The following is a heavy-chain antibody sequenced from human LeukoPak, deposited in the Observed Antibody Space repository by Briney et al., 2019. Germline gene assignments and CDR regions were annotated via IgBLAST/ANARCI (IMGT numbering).Heavy chain of an antibody. V-gene: IGHV5-51*01. Sequence: GESLKISCKGSGYRFTSYGIGWVRQMPGKGLEWMGIIYPGDSDTRYSPSFQGQVTISADKSSSTAFLQWSSLKASDTAMYYCAGRSYGDYHFDYWGQGTLVTVSS. CDR3: AGRSYGDYHFDY. CDR1: GYRFTSYG. CDR2: IYPGDSDT. D-gene: IGHD4-17*01. J-gene: IGHJ4*02.